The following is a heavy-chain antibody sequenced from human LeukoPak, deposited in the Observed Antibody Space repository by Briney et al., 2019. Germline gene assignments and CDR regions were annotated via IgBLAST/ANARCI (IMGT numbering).Heavy chain of an antibody. V-gene: IGHV3-30*18. J-gene: IGHJ4*02. CDR2: ISYDGSNK. CDR1: GFTFSIYG. D-gene: IGHD6-13*01. Sequence: GGSLRLSCAASGFTFSIYGMHWVRQAPGKGLEWVAVISYDGSNKYYADSVKGRFTISRDNSKNTLYLQMNSLRAEDTAVYYCAKDRGPGMGYSSSWYRMKRPYYFDYWGQGTLVTVSS. CDR3: AKDRGPGMGYSSSWYRMKRPYYFDY.